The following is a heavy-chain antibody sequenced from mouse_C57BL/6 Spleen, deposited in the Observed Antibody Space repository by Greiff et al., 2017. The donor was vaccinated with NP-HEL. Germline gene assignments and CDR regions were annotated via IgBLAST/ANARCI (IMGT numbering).Heavy chain of an antibody. CDR3: ARAQAYYSNSFDY. D-gene: IGHD2-5*01. V-gene: IGHV3-6*01. CDR2: ISYDGSN. Sequence: EVQLVESGPGLVKPSQSLSLTCSVTGYSITSGYYWNWIRQFPGNNLEWMGYISYDGSNNYNPSLKNRISITRDTSKNQFFLKLNSVTTEDTATYDCARAQAYYSNSFDYWGQGTTLTVSS. CDR1: GYSITSGYY. J-gene: IGHJ2*01.